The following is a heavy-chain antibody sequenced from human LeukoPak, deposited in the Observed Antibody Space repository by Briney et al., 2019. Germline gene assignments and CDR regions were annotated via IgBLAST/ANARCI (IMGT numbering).Heavy chain of an antibody. J-gene: IGHJ5*02. D-gene: IGHD6-13*01. CDR2: ISGSGGST. CDR1: GFTFSSYA. V-gene: IGHV3-23*01. Sequence: GGSLRLSCAASGFTFSSYAMSWVRQAPGKGLEWVSAISGSGGSTYYADSVKGRFTISRDNAKNSLYLQMNSLRAEDTAVYYCARAAAGTMWFDPWGQGTLVTVSS. CDR3: ARAAAGTMWFDP.